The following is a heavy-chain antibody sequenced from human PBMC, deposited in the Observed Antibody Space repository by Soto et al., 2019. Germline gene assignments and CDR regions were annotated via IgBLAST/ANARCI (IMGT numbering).Heavy chain of an antibody. D-gene: IGHD3-3*01. CDR1: GFTFSSYG. CDR2: ISYDGSNK. J-gene: IGHJ6*03. V-gene: IGHV3-30*18. Sequence: TGGSLRLSCAASGFTFSSYGMHWVRQAPGKGLEWVAVISYDGSNKYYADSVKGRFTISRDNSKNTLYLQMNSLRAEDTAVYYCAKDPTYYDFWSGYSPYYYYCYYMDVWGKGTTVTVSS. CDR3: AKDPTYYDFWSGYSPYYYYCYYMDV.